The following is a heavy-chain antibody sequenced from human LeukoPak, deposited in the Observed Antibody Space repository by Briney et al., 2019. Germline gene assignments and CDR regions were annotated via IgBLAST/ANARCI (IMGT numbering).Heavy chain of an antibody. D-gene: IGHD5/OR15-5a*01. CDR1: GGSISNYY. V-gene: IGHV4-59*08. J-gene: IGHJ4*02. CDR2: ISYSGTT. CDR3: ARHSVASPHYFDY. Sequence: SETLSLTCTVSGGSISNYYWSWIRQPPGKKVEWIGFISYSGTTHYNPSLKSRVTMSLATPINQFPLRLSSVTAADTAIYYCARHSVASPHYFDYWGQGALVTVSS.